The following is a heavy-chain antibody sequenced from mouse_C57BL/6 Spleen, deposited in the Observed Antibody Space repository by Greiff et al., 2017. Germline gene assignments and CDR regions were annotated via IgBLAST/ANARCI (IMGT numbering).Heavy chain of an antibody. V-gene: IGHV1-39*01. CDR2: INPNYGTT. Sequence: EVKLVESGPELVKPGASVKISCKASGYSFTDYNMNWVKQSSGKSLEWIGVINPNYGTTSYNQKFKGKATLTVDQSSSTAYMQLNSLTSKHSAVYYCARSIHYSNYDYAMDYWGQGTSVTVSS. CDR3: ARSIHYSNYDYAMDY. J-gene: IGHJ4*01. D-gene: IGHD2-5*01. CDR1: GYSFTDYN.